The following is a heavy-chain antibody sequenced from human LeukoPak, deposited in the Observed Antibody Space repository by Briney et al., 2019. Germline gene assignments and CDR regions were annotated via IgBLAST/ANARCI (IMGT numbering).Heavy chain of an antibody. CDR1: GFTFSSYA. J-gene: IGHJ4*02. CDR3: AKAREGTTAFDY. Sequence: PGDSLSLSCAASGFTFSSYAMSWVGQAPGKGLEWVSAIGGSGASTYYADSGKGRFTISRDNSKNTLYLQMNSLRVEDAAVYYCAKAREGTTAFDYWGQGTLVTVSS. D-gene: IGHD1-1*01. CDR2: IGGSGAST. V-gene: IGHV3-23*01.